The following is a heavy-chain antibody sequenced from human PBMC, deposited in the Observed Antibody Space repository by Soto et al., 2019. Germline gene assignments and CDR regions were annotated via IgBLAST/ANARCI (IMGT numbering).Heavy chain of an antibody. CDR3: ARDIVVVVAATEWFDP. Sequence: GGSLRLSCAASGFTFSSYWMSWVRQAPGKGLEWVANIKQDGSEKYYVDSVKGRFTISRDNAKNSLYLQMNSLRAEGTAVYYCARDIVVVVAATEWFDPWGQGTLVTVSS. CDR2: IKQDGSEK. CDR1: GFTFSSYW. V-gene: IGHV3-7*03. D-gene: IGHD2-15*01. J-gene: IGHJ5*02.